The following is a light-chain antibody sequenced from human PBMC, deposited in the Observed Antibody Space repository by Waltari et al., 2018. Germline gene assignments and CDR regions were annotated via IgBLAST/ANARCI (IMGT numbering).Light chain of an antibody. CDR2: GAS. J-gene: IGKJ3*01. CDR1: QSVSSIY. Sequence: EIVLTQSPGTLSLSPGERATLSCRASQSVSSIYLAWYQQKPGQAPRLLIYGASSRATGIPDRFGGSGSRTDFTLTINRLEPEDFAVYYCQQYGSSPFTFGPGTKVDIK. V-gene: IGKV3-20*01. CDR3: QQYGSSPFT.